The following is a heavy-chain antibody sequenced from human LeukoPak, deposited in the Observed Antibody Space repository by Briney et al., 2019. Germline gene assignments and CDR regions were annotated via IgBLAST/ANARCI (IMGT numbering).Heavy chain of an antibody. D-gene: IGHD3-22*01. Sequence: PSETLSLTCTVSGASFNSDDQYWNWICQSPGKGLEWIGSIHPSGMLYNNPSLESRVAMSRDTSKNQFSLNLNSVTAADTAVYFCSRGLDSRKLGYWGQGILVTVSS. CDR3: SRGLDSRKLGY. CDR2: IHPSGML. J-gene: IGHJ4*02. V-gene: IGHV4-31*03. CDR1: GASFNSDDQY.